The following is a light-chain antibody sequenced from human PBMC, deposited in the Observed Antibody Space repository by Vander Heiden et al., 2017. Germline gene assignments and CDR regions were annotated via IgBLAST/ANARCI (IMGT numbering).Light chain of an antibody. Sequence: DIVMTQSPLSLPVPPGEPDSISCRSSQSLLHSNRYNYFDWYQQKPGQSPQLLIYLGSNRASGVPDRFSGSGSGTDFTLNISRVEAEDVGVYYCMQALQTPWTFGQGTKLEIK. CDR2: LGS. CDR3: MQALQTPWT. CDR1: QSLLHSNRYNY. J-gene: IGKJ2*02. V-gene: IGKV2-28*01.